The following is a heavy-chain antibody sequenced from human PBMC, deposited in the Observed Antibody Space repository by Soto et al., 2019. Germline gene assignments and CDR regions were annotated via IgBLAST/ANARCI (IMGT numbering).Heavy chain of an antibody. CDR3: ARLQIEVAGTN. V-gene: IGHV1-2*02. D-gene: IGHD6-19*01. CDR1: GYTFSDYY. J-gene: IGHJ4*02. CDR2: INANSGGT. Sequence: PSVKVSCKASGYTFSDYYMHWVRQAPGQGLEWMGWINANSGGTTYAQKFQGRVTMTRDTSISTAYMELSRLSSDDTAIYYCARLQIEVAGTNWGQGTLVTVSS.